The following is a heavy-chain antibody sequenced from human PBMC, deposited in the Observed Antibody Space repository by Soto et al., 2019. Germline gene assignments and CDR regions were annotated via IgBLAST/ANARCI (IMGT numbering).Heavy chain of an antibody. CDR2: VIPLFDTA. CDR1: GGIFTNNA. J-gene: IGHJ6*02. D-gene: IGHD5-18*01. V-gene: IGHV1-69*01. Sequence: QVQVVQSGAEVKKPGSSVKVSCKVSGGIFTNNAISWVRQAPGQGLEWLGGVIPLFDTAYYAQIFRGRLSISADGATTTAYMELSGLTSAETAVYFCATGGHNDGYNFYHGMDGWGQGTTFTVS. CDR3: ATGGHNDGYNFYHGMDG.